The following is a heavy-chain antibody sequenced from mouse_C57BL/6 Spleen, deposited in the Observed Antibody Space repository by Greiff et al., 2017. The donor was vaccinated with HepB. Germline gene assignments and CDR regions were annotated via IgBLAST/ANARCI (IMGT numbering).Heavy chain of an antibody. Sequence: VQLQQSGPELVKPGASVKISCKASGYAFSSSWMNWVKQRPGKGLEWIGRIYPGDGDTNYNGKFKGKATLTADKSSSTAYMQLSSLTSEDSAVYFCARSGGLPTFYAMDYWGQGTSVTVSS. V-gene: IGHV1-82*01. CDR1: GYAFSSSW. CDR3: ARSGGLPTFYAMDY. J-gene: IGHJ4*01. D-gene: IGHD2-2*01. CDR2: IYPGDGDT.